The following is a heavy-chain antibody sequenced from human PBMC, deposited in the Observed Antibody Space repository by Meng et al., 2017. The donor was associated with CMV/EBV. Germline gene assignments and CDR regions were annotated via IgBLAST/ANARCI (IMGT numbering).Heavy chain of an antibody. CDR1: GFTFRNYA. J-gene: IGHJ4*02. CDR3: ARDRSGDGVHFDY. CDR2: ISSNGSNT. V-gene: IGHV3-64*02. Sequence: GESLKISCAASGFTFRNYAMHWVRQAPGKGLQYVSAISSNGSNTYYADSVKGRFTISRDNSKNTLYLQMGSLRAEDMAVYYCARDRSGDGVHFDYWGQGTLVTVCS. D-gene: IGHD3-3*01.